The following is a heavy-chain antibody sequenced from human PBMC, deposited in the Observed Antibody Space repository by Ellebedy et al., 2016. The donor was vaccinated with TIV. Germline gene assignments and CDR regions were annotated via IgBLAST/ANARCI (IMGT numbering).Heavy chain of an antibody. V-gene: IGHV4-59*01. D-gene: IGHD5-24*01. CDR3: ARGLDGFPDY. CDR1: GGSISSYY. Sequence: MPSETLSLTCTVSGGSISSYYWSWIRQPPGKGLEWTGYIYYSGSTNYNPSLKSRVTISVDTSKNQFSLKLSSVTAADTAVYYCARGLDGFPDYWGQGTLVTVSS. CDR2: IYYSGST. J-gene: IGHJ4*02.